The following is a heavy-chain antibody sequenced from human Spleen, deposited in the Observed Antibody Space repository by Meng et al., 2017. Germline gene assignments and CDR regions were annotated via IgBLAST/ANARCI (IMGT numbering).Heavy chain of an antibody. D-gene: IGHD6-19*01. V-gene: IGHV4-34*01. J-gene: IGHJ5*02. CDR1: GGSFSGYY. CDR3: ARGGWYVLS. Sequence: QVQLQQWGAGLLKPSETLSLTCAVYGGSFSGYYWSWIRQPPGKGLEWIGEINHSGSTNYNPSLKSRVTISVDTSKDHFSLKQSSVTAADTAVYYCARGGWYVLSWGQGTLVTVSS. CDR2: INHSGST.